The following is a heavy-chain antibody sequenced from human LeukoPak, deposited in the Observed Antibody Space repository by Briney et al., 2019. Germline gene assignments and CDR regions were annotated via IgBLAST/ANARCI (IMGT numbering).Heavy chain of an antibody. CDR3: TTFTMDRGVVKY. D-gene: IGHD3-10*01. CDR1: GFTFSNAW. Sequence: GGSLRLSCAASGFTFSNAWMSWVRQAPGKGLEWVGRIKSKTDGGTTDYAAPVKGRFTISRDDSKNTLYLQMNSLKTEDTAVYYCTTFTMDRGVVKYWGQGTLVTVSS. V-gene: IGHV3-15*01. CDR2: IKSKTDGGTT. J-gene: IGHJ4*02.